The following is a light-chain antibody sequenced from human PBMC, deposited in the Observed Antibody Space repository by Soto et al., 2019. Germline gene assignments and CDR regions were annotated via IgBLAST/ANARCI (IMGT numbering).Light chain of an antibody. Sequence: VMTQSPATLSVSPGERATLSCRASESVHTNLAWYQQKPGQAPRLLIYGASTRATGVPARFSGSGSGTEFTLTITSLQSEDFAVYYCQQYDNWRWTFGQGTKVDIK. V-gene: IGKV3-15*01. CDR3: QQYDNWRWT. CDR1: ESVHTN. CDR2: GAS. J-gene: IGKJ1*01.